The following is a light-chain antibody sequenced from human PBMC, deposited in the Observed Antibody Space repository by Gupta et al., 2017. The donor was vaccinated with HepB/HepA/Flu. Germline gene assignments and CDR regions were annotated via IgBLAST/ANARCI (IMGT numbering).Light chain of an antibody. J-gene: IGKJ1*01. CDR2: DTS. Sequence: EIVLTQSPATLSLSPGERATLSCRASQSVSTYLVWCQRKPGQAPRLLIYDTSNRATGVPARFSGSGFGTDFTLTISSLEPEDLAVYYCQQRSRWPVTFGQGTKVEIK. CDR3: QQRSRWPVT. CDR1: QSVSTY. V-gene: IGKV3-11*01.